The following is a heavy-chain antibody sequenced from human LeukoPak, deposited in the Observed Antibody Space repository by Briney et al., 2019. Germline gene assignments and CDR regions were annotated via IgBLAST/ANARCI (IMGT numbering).Heavy chain of an antibody. CDR3: SDRFNFYF. J-gene: IGHJ4*02. CDR2: INHSGST. V-gene: IGHV4-34*01. D-gene: IGHD3-3*01. Sequence: PSETLSLTCAVYGGSFSGYYWSWIRQPPGKGLEWIGEINHSGSTNYNPSLKSRVTISVDTSKNQFTLKLSSVTAADRAVYYCSDRFNFYFRGQGTLVTVSS. CDR1: GGSFSGYY.